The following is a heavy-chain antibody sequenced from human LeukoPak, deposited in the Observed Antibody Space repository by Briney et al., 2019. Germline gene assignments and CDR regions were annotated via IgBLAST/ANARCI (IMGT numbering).Heavy chain of an antibody. Sequence: ASVKVSCKASGYTFTSYDINWVRQATGQGLEWMGWMNPNSGNTGYAQKFQGRVTITRNTSISTAYMELSSLRSEDTAVYYCARGGAAGTFNWFDPWGQGTLVTVSS. J-gene: IGHJ5*02. CDR3: ARGGAAGTFNWFDP. V-gene: IGHV1-8*03. D-gene: IGHD6-13*01. CDR2: MNPNSGNT. CDR1: GYTFTSYD.